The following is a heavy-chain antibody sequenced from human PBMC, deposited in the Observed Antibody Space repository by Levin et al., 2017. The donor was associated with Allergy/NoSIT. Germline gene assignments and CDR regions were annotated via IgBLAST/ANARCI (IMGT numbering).Heavy chain of an antibody. CDR2: LSYDGNNK. CDR1: GFTFSSYA. CDR3: AGGRAPYSSGWYDADY. Sequence: PGGSLRLSCAASGFTFSSYAMHWVRQPPGKGLEWVAVLSYDGNNKYYADSVKGRFTISRDISKNTLYLQMNSLRSEDTAVYYCAGGRAPYSSGWYDADYWGQGTLVTVSS. D-gene: IGHD6-19*01. V-gene: IGHV3-30-3*01. J-gene: IGHJ4*02.